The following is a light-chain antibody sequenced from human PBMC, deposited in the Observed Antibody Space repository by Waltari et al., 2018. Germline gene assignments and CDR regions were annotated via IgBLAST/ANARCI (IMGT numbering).Light chain of an antibody. CDR1: QSLLHSNGYNY. CDR3: MQSLQALWT. J-gene: IGKJ1*01. CDR2: LGS. Sequence: IVVTQSPLSLTVTPGEPASISCRYSQSLLHSNGYNYLDWYLQKPGQSPQLLIYLGSNRASGVPDRFSGSGSGTDFTLEISRVEAEDVGVYYCMQSLQALWTFGQGTKVEIK. V-gene: IGKV2-28*01.